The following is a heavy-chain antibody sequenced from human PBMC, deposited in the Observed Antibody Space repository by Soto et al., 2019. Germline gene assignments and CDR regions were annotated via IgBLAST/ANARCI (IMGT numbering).Heavy chain of an antibody. J-gene: IGHJ5*02. CDR1: GGTFSRHA. D-gene: IGHD6-13*01. CDR3: ARAAIHGSSWSFWFDP. Sequence: QVQLVQSGSEVKIPGSSVKVSCKTSGGTFSRHAINWVRQAPGQWLEWMGGIIPLFGTTNYAQKFKGRVTISSDSSTSTAYIELSSLTSEDAAVYYCARAAIHGSSWSFWFDPWGQGTLVTVSS. CDR2: IIPLFGTT. V-gene: IGHV1-69*01.